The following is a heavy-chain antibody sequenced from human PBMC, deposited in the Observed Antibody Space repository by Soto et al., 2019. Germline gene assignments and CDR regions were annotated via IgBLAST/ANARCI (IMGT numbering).Heavy chain of an antibody. V-gene: IGHV4-61*01. CDR3: ARSDGYNYPGGY. D-gene: IGHD5-12*01. J-gene: IGHJ4*02. CDR1: GGSVSSGSYY. Sequence: PSETLSLTCTVSGGSVSSGSYYWSWIRQPPGKGLEWIGYIYYSESTNYNPSLKSRVTISVDTSKNQFSLKLSSVTAADTAVYYCARSDGYNYPGGYWGQGTLVTVSS. CDR2: IYYSEST.